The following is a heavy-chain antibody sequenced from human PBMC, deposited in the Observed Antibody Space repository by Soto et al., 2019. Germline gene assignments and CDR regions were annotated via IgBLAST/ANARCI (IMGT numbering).Heavy chain of an antibody. Sequence: SVKVSCKASGGTFSSYAINWVRQAPGQGLEWMGAIIPIFGTANYAQKFQGRVTITADESTSTAYMELSSLRSEDTAVYYCAREYYYVNSGYYSLDYWGQGTLVTVS. CDR1: GGTFSSYA. D-gene: IGHD3-22*01. CDR2: IIPIFGTA. CDR3: AREYYYVNSGYYSLDY. J-gene: IGHJ4*02. V-gene: IGHV1-69*13.